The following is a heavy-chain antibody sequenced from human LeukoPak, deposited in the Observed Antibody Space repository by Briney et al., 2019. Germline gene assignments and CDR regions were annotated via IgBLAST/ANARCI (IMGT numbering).Heavy chain of an antibody. Sequence: TGGSLRLSCAASGFTFSSYGMHWVRQAPGKGLEWVAFIRYDGSNKYYADSVKGRFTISRDNSKNTLYLQMNSLRAEDTAVYYCAKALLPFATVTAQSDYWGQGTLVTVSS. CDR3: AKALLPFATVTAQSDY. CDR2: IRYDGSNK. J-gene: IGHJ4*02. V-gene: IGHV3-30*02. D-gene: IGHD4-17*01. CDR1: GFTFSSYG.